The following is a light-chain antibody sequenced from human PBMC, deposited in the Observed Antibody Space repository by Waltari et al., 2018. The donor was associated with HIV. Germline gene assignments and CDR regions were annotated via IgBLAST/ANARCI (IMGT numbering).Light chain of an antibody. CDR3: AAWDDSLNAYV. J-gene: IGLJ1*01. CDR1: GSNIGANT. V-gene: IGLV1-44*01. CDR2: SLD. Sequence: QSVLTQTPSASGTPGQRVIVSCSGSGSNIGANTVNWYQQLPGAAPSLLIHSLDQRPSGVPDRVSGSKSGASASLAISGLQSEDEADYYCAAWDDSLNAYVFGGGTKVTVL.